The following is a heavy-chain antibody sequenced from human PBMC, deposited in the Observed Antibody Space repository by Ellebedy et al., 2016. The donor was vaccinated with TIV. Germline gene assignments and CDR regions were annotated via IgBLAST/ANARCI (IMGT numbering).Heavy chain of an antibody. CDR1: GFTFSSYG. Sequence: GESLKISXAASGFTFSSYGMHWVRQAPGKGLEWVAVIWYDGSNKYYADSVKGRFTISRDNSKNTLYLQMNSLRAEDTAVYYCARDRAGYFDYWGQGTLVTVSS. CDR3: ARDRAGYFDY. D-gene: IGHD3-10*01. CDR2: IWYDGSNK. J-gene: IGHJ4*02. V-gene: IGHV3-33*01.